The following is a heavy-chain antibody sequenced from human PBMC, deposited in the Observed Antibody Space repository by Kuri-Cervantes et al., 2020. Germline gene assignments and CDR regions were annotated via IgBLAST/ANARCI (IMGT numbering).Heavy chain of an antibody. V-gene: IGHV1-2*02. CDR3: ARDPLPRTVTTLDLGY. CDR2: INPNSGGT. Sequence: ASVKVSCKASGYSFSGYYMYWVRQAPGQGLEWMGWINPNSGGTKYAQKFQGRATMTRDTSVSTAYMELRRLRSDDTAVYYCARDPLPRTVTTLDLGYWGQGTLVTVSS. D-gene: IGHD4-17*01. CDR1: GYSFSGYY. J-gene: IGHJ4*02.